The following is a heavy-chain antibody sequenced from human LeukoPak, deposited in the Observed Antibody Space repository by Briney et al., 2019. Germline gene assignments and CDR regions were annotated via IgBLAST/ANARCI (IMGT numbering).Heavy chain of an antibody. Sequence: SETLSLTCTVSGGSISSYYWSWIRQPPGKGLEWIGYVSYSGDTNYNPSLRSRVTMSVDTSKNQFSLKLSSVSAADTAVYYCARGRAAGPNWGQGTLVTVSS. CDR3: ARGRAAGPN. V-gene: IGHV4-59*01. CDR2: VSYSGDT. J-gene: IGHJ4*02. D-gene: IGHD6-13*01. CDR1: GGSISSYY.